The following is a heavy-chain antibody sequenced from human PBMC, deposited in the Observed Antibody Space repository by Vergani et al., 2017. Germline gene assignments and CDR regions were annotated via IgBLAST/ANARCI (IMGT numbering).Heavy chain of an antibody. J-gene: IGHJ4*02. V-gene: IGHV1-69*04. CDR3: ARDARAGGDYVPHLFDY. CDR1: GGPGRREE. CDR2: IIPILGIA. Sequence: QVQLVQSGAEVKKPGSEGNEERKAGGGPGRREEMRGVRQAPGQGRGWKGRIIPILGIANYAQNFQGRVTITADKSTGTAYMERSSLRSEDTAVYYCARDARAGGDYVPHLFDYWGQGTLVTVSS. D-gene: IGHD4-17*01.